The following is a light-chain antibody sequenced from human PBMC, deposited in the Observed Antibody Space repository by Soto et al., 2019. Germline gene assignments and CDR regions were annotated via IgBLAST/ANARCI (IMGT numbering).Light chain of an antibody. CDR1: SRDVGNYNL. Sequence: QSVLTQPASVSGSPGQSITISCTGTSRDVGNYNLVSWYQQHPGKAPKLIIYEVSKRPSGVSNRFSGSKSGNTASLTISGLQAEDEADYYCCSYAGSSTLVFGTGTKVTVL. CDR3: CSYAGSSTLV. V-gene: IGLV2-23*02. J-gene: IGLJ1*01. CDR2: EVS.